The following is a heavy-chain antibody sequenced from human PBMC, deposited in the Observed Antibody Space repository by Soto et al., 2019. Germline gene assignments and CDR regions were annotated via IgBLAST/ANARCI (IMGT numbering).Heavy chain of an antibody. D-gene: IGHD3-10*01. Sequence: GGSLRLSCAASGFTFSDYYMSWIRQAPGKGLEWVSYISSSGSTIYYADSVKGRFTISRDNAKNSLYLQMNSLRAEDTAVYYCARVNIKGFRGRNYYYMDVWGKGTTVTVSS. CDR2: ISSSGSTI. CDR1: GFTFSDYY. J-gene: IGHJ6*03. CDR3: ARVNIKGFRGRNYYYMDV. V-gene: IGHV3-11*01.